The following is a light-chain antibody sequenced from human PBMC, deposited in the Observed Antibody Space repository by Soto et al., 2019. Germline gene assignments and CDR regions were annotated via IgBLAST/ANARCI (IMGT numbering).Light chain of an antibody. CDR2: GAS. Sequence: EIVLTQSPGTLSLSPGERATLFCRASQSLSSTYLAWYQQRPGQAPRLLIFGASNRATGIPDRFRGSGSGTDFTLTISRLEPEDFAVYYCQQYGRSPWTFGQGTKVEVK. CDR1: QSLSSTY. V-gene: IGKV3-20*01. J-gene: IGKJ1*01. CDR3: QQYGRSPWT.